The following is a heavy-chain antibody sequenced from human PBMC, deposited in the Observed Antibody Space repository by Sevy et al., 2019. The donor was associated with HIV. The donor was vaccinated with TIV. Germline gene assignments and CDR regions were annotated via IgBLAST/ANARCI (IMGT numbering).Heavy chain of an antibody. CDR1: GFTFSSYW. D-gene: IGHD3-10*01. Sequence: GGSLRLSCSASGFTFSSYWMSWVRQAPGKGLEWVSAISGSGGTTYYADSVKGRFTISRDNSKNTLYLQMNSLRAEDTAVYYCAKGYYGSGSYYTFDYWGQGTLVTVSS. CDR2: ISGSGGTT. J-gene: IGHJ4*02. CDR3: AKGYYGSGSYYTFDY. V-gene: IGHV3-23*01.